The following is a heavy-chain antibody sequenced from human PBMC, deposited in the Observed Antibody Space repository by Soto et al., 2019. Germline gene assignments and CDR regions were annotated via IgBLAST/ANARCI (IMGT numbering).Heavy chain of an antibody. CDR1: GGSISSYY. CDR3: AGSIIVILS. Sequence: PSETLSLTCTVSGGSISSYYWSWIRQPPGKGLEWIGYVYYSGSTNYNPSLKSRVTISVDTSKNQFSLKLSSVTAADTAVYYCAGSIIVILSWGQGILVTVSS. J-gene: IGHJ4*02. V-gene: IGHV4-59*01. CDR2: VYYSGST. D-gene: IGHD3-22*01.